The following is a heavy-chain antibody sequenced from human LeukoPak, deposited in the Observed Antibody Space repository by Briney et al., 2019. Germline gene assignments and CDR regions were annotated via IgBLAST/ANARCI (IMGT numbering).Heavy chain of an antibody. CDR3: ARDNCTNGVCQGIYYYYGMDV. V-gene: IGHV3-11*01. CDR1: GFTFSDYY. CDR2: ISSSGSTI. J-gene: IGHJ6*02. D-gene: IGHD2-8*01. Sequence: GGSLRLSCAASGFTFSDYYMSWIRQAPGKGREWVSYISSSGSTIYYADSVKRPFTISSDNAKTSLYLQMHSLRAEDTAVYYCARDNCTNGVCQGIYYYYGMDVWGQGTTVTVSS.